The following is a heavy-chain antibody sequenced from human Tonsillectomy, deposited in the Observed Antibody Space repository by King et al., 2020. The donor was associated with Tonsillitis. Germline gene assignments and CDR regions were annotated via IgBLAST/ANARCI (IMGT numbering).Heavy chain of an antibody. J-gene: IGHJ4*02. V-gene: IGHV3-48*01. D-gene: IGHD2-15*01. Sequence: VQLVESGGGLVQPGGSLRLSCAASGFTFSSYSMNWVRQAPGKGLEWVSFISTSGSTIYYSDSVKGRFTFSRDNAKNSLYLQMNSLRAEDTAVYYCARDRPLPDYWGQGTLVTVSS. CDR2: ISTSGSTI. CDR1: GFTFSSYS. CDR3: ARDRPLPDY.